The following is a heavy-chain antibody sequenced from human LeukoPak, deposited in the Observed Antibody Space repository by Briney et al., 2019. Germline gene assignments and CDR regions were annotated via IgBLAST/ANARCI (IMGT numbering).Heavy chain of an antibody. CDR1: GFTFSSYA. CDR3: ARGVINDDILTGYYNDPAAFDI. D-gene: IGHD3-9*01. CDR2: ISGSGGST. V-gene: IGHV3-23*01. Sequence: GGSLRLSCAASGFTFSSYAMSWVRQAPGKGLEWVSAISGSGGSTYYADSVKGRFTISRDNSKNTLYLQMNSLRAEDTAVYYCARGVINDDILTGYYNDPAAFDIWGQGTMVTVSS. J-gene: IGHJ3*02.